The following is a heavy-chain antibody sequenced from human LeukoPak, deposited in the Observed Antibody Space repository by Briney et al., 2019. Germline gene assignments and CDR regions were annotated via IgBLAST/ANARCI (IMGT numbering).Heavy chain of an antibody. Sequence: ASAKVSCKASGGTFSSYAISWVRQAPGQGLEWMGGIIPIFGTANYAQKFQGRVTITADGSTSTAYMELSSLRSEDTAVYYCARSLITLGGANFDYWGQGTLVTVSS. CDR2: IIPIFGTA. D-gene: IGHD3-16*01. V-gene: IGHV1-69*13. CDR1: GGTFSSYA. J-gene: IGHJ4*02. CDR3: ARSLITLGGANFDY.